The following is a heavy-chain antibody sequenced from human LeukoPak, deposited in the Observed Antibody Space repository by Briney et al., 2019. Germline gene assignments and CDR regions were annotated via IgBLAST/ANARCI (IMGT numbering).Heavy chain of an antibody. CDR1: GYSFTSYW. D-gene: IGHD3-22*01. CDR2: IYPGDSDT. Sequence: GESLKISCKGSGYSFTSYWIGWVRQMPGKGLEWMGIIYPGDSDTRYSPSFQGQVTISADKSISTAYLQWSSLKASDTAMYYCARTYYYGSSGYYYGYFDYWGQGTLVTVSS. V-gene: IGHV5-51*01. J-gene: IGHJ4*02. CDR3: ARTYYYGSSGYYYGYFDY.